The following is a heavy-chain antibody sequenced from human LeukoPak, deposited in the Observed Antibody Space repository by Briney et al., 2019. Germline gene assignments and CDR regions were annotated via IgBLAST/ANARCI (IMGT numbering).Heavy chain of an antibody. J-gene: IGHJ4*02. CDR2: IPFSGRDE. D-gene: IGHD1-26*01. CDR3: VKDCGLGGSRDY. Sequence: PGGSLRLSCATFGFSFESYGLHWVRQAPGKGLEWVTFIPFSGRDENYADSVRGRFTISRDNSKNTVYLQMNSLRPDDTGIYYCVKDCGLGGSRDYWGQGTLVTVPS. V-gene: IGHV3-30*02. CDR1: GFSFESYG.